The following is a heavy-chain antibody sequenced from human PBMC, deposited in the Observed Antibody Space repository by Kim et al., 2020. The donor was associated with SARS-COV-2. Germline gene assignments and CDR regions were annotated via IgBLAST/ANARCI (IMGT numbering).Heavy chain of an antibody. V-gene: IGHV3-15*01. D-gene: IGHD3-10*01. CDR3: STLIGYYGSGSYYRSNDY. J-gene: IGHJ4*02. Sequence: KGRFTISRDDSNNTLYLQMHSLKTEDTAVYYCSTLIGYYGSGSYYRSNDYWGQGTLVTVSS.